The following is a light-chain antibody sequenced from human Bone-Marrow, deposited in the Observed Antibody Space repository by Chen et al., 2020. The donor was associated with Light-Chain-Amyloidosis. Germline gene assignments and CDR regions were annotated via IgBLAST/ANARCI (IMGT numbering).Light chain of an antibody. CDR1: DLPTKY. CDR2: RDT. Sequence: SYELTQPPSVSVSPGQTARITCSGDDLPTKYAYWYHQKPGQAPVLVIHRDTGRPSGISDRFSGSSSGTTATLTISGVQAEDEADYHCQSADSSGTYEVIFGGGTKLTVL. CDR3: QSADSSGTYEVI. J-gene: IGLJ2*01. V-gene: IGLV3-25*03.